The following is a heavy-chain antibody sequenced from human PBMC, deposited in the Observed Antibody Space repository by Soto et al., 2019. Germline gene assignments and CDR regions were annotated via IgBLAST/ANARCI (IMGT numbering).Heavy chain of an antibody. D-gene: IGHD1-26*01. CDR1: GFTFSSYA. CDR3: ARRGSGSYYDY. V-gene: IGHV3-23*01. Sequence: EVQLLESGGGLVQPGGSLRLSCADSGFTFSSYAMRWVRQAPGKGLEWVSAISGSGGSTYYADSVKGRFTISRDNTKNTLYLQMHSLRAEDTAVYYCARRGSGSYYDYWGQGTLVTVSS. CDR2: ISGSGGST. J-gene: IGHJ4*02.